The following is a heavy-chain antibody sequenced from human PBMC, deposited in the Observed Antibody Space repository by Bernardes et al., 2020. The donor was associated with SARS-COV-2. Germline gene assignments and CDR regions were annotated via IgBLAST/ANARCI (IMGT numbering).Heavy chain of an antibody. Sequence: GESLNISCKASGYSFATYWIGWVRQMPGKGLEWMGIIYPGDSSTRYSPSFQGLVTISADKSISTAYLQWRSLEASDTAMYYCARQHGTTGTTGGMDVWGPGTTVSGSS. CDR2: IYPGDSST. CDR1: GYSFATYW. CDR3: ARQHGTTGTTGGMDV. V-gene: IGHV5-51*01. J-gene: IGHJ6*02. D-gene: IGHD1-1*01.